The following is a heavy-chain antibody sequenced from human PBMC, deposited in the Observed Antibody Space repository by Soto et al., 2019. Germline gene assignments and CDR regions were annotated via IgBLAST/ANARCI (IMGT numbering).Heavy chain of an antibody. J-gene: IGHJ6*02. CDR3: VKDRDSNSWPSRDV. CDR1: GYTFTRNG. CDR2: ISPNSGNI. D-gene: IGHD3-22*01. V-gene: IGHV1-18*01. Sequence: QVHLVQSGAEMKKPGASVNVSCKTSGYTFTRNGICWVRQAPGQGLEWMGWISPNSGNIKYAQKLQGRFIMTTDTSTSTAYMELRSLRSDDTAVYYCVKDRDSNSWPSRDVWGPGTTVTVSS.